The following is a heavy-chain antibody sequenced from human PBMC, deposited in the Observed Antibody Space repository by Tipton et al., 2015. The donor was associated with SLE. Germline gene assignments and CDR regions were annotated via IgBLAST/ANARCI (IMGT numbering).Heavy chain of an antibody. CDR2: INEDGSEK. J-gene: IGHJ4*02. D-gene: IGHD1-20*01. CDR1: GFTFRGFW. V-gene: IGHV3-7*01. Sequence: LSLTCAASGFTFRGFWMTWVRQAPGKGLEWVANINEDGSEKHYVDSVKGRFTISRDNAKNSLYLQMNSLRAEDTAVYYCAGGRGITGHHYFDYWGQGTLVTVSS. CDR3: AGGRGITGHHYFDY.